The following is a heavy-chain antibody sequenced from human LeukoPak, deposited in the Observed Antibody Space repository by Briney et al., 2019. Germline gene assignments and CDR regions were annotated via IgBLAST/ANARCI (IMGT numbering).Heavy chain of an antibody. Sequence: GGSLRLSCAASGFTFSSYWMHWVRQAPGKGLVWVSRINSDGSSTIYADSVKGRFTISRDNAKNTLYLQMNSLRAEDTAVYYCARAYYDILTGRSKGYFDYWGQGTLVTVSS. V-gene: IGHV3-74*01. CDR2: INSDGSST. J-gene: IGHJ4*02. CDR3: ARAYYDILTGRSKGYFDY. D-gene: IGHD3-9*01. CDR1: GFTFSSYW.